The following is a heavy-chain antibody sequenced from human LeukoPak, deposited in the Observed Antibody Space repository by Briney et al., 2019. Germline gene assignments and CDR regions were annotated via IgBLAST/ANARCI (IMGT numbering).Heavy chain of an antibody. Sequence: PGGSLRLSCAASGFTFNTYWMIWVRQAPGKGLEWVANIDQGGSTKYYVDSLKGRFTISRDNAKNSLYLQMNSLRAEDTAVYYCVRDKGGRSGAIYYEAFDVWGQGTMVTVSS. CDR1: GFTFNTYW. J-gene: IGHJ3*01. CDR3: VRDKGGRSGAIYYEAFDV. CDR2: IDQGGSTK. V-gene: IGHV3-7*01. D-gene: IGHD1-26*01.